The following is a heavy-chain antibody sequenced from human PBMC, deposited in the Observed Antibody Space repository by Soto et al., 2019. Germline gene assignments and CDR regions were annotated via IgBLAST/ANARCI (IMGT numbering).Heavy chain of an antibody. Sequence: GGSLRLSCTASGFIVSDTYVNWVRQAPGKGLEWVSVISNRGDTHYADSVRGRFSLSRDISDNTLHLQMNNLRVEDTAVYYCAREPRYCRGGSCSITGDAYDIWGQGTMITVSS. V-gene: IGHV3-66*01. J-gene: IGHJ3*02. CDR2: ISNRGDT. D-gene: IGHD2-15*01. CDR1: GFIVSDTY. CDR3: AREPRYCRGGSCSITGDAYDI.